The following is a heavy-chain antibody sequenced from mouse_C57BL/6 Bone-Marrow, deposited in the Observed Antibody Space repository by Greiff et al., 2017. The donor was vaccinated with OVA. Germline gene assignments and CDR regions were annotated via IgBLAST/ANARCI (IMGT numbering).Heavy chain of an antibody. CDR1: GFTFSDYY. Sequence: EVMLVESEGGLVQPGSSMKLSCTASGFTFSDYYMAWVRQVPEKGLEWVANINYDGSSTYYLDSLKSRFIISRDNAKNILYLQMSSLKSEDTATYYCAREGMVTTYFDVWGTGTTVTVSS. D-gene: IGHD2-2*01. V-gene: IGHV5-16*01. J-gene: IGHJ1*03. CDR2: INYDGSST. CDR3: AREGMVTTYFDV.